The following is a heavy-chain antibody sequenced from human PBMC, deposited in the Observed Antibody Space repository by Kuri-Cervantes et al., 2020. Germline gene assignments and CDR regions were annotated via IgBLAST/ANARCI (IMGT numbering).Heavy chain of an antibody. CDR1: GFTFEDYA. CDR2: INFNSVSR. CDR3: ARAGASGLHDY. D-gene: IGHD6-19*01. Sequence: GGSLRLSCAASGFTFEDYAMHWVRQAPGKGLEWVAGINFNSVSRAYADSVKGRFTISRDNAKNSLYLQMNSLRAEDTAVYYCARAGASGLHDYWGQGTLVTVSS. V-gene: IGHV3-9*01. J-gene: IGHJ4*02.